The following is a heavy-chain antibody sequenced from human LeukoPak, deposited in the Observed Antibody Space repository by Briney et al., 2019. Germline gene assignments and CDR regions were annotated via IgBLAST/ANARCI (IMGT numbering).Heavy chain of an antibody. J-gene: IGHJ6*04. CDR3: ARDARYCSSTSCSKKGYSYGMDV. CDR2: IIPIFGTA. D-gene: IGHD2-2*01. Sequence: ASVKVSCEASGGIFSSYAISWVRQAPGQGLEWMGGIIPIFGTANYAQKFQGRVTITADESTSTAYMELSSLRSEDTAVYYCARDARYCSSTSCSKKGYSYGMDVWGKGTTVTVSS. CDR1: GGIFSSYA. V-gene: IGHV1-69*13.